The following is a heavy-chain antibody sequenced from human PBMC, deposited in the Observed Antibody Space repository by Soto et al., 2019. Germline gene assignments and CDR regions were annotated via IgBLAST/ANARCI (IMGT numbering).Heavy chain of an antibody. D-gene: IGHD2-21*01. CDR1: GGSISSGGYY. CDR2: SYYSRST. Sequence: QVQLQESGPGLVKPSQTLSLTCTVSGGSISSGGYYWSWIRQHPRKGLEWIVYSYYSRSTYYNPSPKSRITISVYTSKTQFSLKLSSVIAAHTAVYYWARGVIHWGQGTQVTVSS. V-gene: IGHV4-31*03. J-gene: IGHJ4*02. CDR3: ARGVIH.